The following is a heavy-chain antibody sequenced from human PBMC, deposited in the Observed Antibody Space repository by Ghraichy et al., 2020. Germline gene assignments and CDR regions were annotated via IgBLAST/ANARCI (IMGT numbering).Heavy chain of an antibody. CDR1: GYTFTSYG. J-gene: IGHJ3*02. CDR2: ISAYNGNT. V-gene: IGHV1-18*01. D-gene: IGHD5-12*01. CDR3: AREFIGAVATIDAFDI. Sequence: ASVKVSCKASGYTFTSYGISWVRQAPGQGLEWMGWISAYNGNTNYAQKLQGRVTMTTDTSTSTAYMELRSLRSDDTAVYYCAREFIGAVATIDAFDIWGQGTMVTVSS.